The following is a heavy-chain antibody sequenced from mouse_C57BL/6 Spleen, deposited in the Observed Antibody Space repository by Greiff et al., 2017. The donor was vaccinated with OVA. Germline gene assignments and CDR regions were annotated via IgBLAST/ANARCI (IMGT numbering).Heavy chain of an antibody. CDR3: ARDELGLYAMDY. Sequence: QVQLQQSGAELARPGASVKMSCKASGYTFTSYTMHWVKQRPGQGLEWIGYINPSSGYTKYNQKFKDKATLTSDKSSSTAYMQLSSLTSEDSAVYYCARDELGLYAMDYWGQGTSVTVSS. D-gene: IGHD4-1*01. V-gene: IGHV1-4*01. CDR1: GYTFTSYT. J-gene: IGHJ4*01. CDR2: INPSSGYT.